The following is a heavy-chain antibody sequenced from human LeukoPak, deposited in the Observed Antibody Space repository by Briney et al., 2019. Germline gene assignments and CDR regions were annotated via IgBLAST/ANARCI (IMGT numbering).Heavy chain of an antibody. CDR2: ISGTSNSYK. CDR3: ARPSINDYGDFGY. CDR1: GFTFSSYS. J-gene: IGHJ4*02. D-gene: IGHD4-17*01. V-gene: IGHV3-21*01. Sequence: GGSLRLSCAASGFTFSSYSLNWARQAPGKGLEWISSISGTSNSYKYYADSVKGRFTISRDDAKNSLYLRMNSLRAEDTAVYYCARPSINDYGDFGYWGQGTLVTVFS.